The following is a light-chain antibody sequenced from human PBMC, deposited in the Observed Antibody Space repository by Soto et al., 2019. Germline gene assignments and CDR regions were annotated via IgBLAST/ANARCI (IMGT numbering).Light chain of an antibody. CDR1: QSVDIN. CDR3: QQYNNWPRT. Sequence: EIVLAQSPGTLSLSPGERVTRSCRASQSVDINLAWYQQKPGQAPRLLIYGAYTRATGISARISGSGSGTEFTLTISSLQTEDFAIYYCQQYNNWPRTFGQGTKV. J-gene: IGKJ1*01. CDR2: GAY. V-gene: IGKV3-15*01.